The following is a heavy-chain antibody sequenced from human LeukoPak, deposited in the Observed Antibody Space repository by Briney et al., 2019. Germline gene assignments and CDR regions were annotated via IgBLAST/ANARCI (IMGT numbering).Heavy chain of an antibody. CDR1: GFTFSTYF. CDR3: VKDLRLDLHLDTFHI. V-gene: IGHV3-7*03. CDR2: MTPDGHEE. D-gene: IGHD1-7*01. Sequence: PGGSLRLSCAASGFTFSTYFMGWVRQAPGKGLECVANMTPDGHEEYCVDSVKGRFTISRDNAKSSLYLDMHSLAPEDTALYYCVKDLRLDLHLDTFHIWGQGTMVTVS. J-gene: IGHJ3*02.